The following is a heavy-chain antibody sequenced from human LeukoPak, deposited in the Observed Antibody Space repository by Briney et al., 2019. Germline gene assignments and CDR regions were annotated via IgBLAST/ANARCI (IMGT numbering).Heavy chain of an antibody. V-gene: IGHV4-34*01. CDR2: INHSGST. D-gene: IGHD6-19*01. J-gene: IGHJ5*02. Sequence: SETLSLTCAVYGGSFSGYYWSWIRQPPGKRLDWIGEINHSGSTNYNPSLKSRVTISVDTSKNQFSLKLSSVTAADTAVYYCARQLSGWYLYWFDPWGQGTLVTVSS. CDR1: GGSFSGYY. CDR3: ARQLSGWYLYWFDP.